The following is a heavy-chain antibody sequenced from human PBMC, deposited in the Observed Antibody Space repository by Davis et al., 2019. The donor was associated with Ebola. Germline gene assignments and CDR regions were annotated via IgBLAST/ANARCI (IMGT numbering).Heavy chain of an antibody. CDR1: GFTFPSYA. J-gene: IGHJ6*02. D-gene: IGHD3-16*01. CDR3: ASLSRYYYYGMDV. CDR2: IWFDASNK. V-gene: IGHV3-33*01. Sequence: GGSLRLSCAASGFTFPSYAMHWVRQAPGKGLEWLAVIWFDASNKYYADSVKGRFTISRDNSKNTLYLQMNSLRAEDTAVYYCASLSRYYYYGMDVWGQGTTVTVSS.